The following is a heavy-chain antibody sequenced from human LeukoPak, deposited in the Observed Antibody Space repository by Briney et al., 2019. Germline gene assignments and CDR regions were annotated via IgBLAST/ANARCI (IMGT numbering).Heavy chain of an antibody. CDR1: GFTFDDYG. D-gene: IGHD1-26*01. Sequence: PGGSLRLSCAASGFTFDDYGMSWVRQAPGKGLEWVSGINWNGGSTGYADSVKGRFTISRDNAKNSLYLQMNSLRAEDTAVYYCARGGVGATPMGYDAFDIWGQGTMVTVSS. CDR2: INWNGGST. J-gene: IGHJ3*02. CDR3: ARGGVGATPMGYDAFDI. V-gene: IGHV3-20*04.